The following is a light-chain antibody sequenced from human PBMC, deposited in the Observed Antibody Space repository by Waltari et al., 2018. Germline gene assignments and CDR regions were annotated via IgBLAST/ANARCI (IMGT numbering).Light chain of an antibody. CDR1: QSILTW. CDR3: QQYSTHYT. Sequence: IQMTQSPSTLSASAADRVSITCRASQSILTWLAWYQQKPGKAPKLLIYKASNLQSGVPSRFSGSGSGTEFTLTISSLQPDDFATYYCQQYSTHYTFGQGTKVE. J-gene: IGKJ2*01. V-gene: IGKV1-5*03. CDR2: KAS.